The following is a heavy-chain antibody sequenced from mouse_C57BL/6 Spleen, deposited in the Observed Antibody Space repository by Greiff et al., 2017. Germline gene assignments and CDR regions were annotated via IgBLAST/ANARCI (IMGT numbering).Heavy chain of an antibody. CDR1: GYTFTSYW. V-gene: IGHV1-53*01. CDR2: ITPSNGGT. J-gene: IGHJ3*01. Sequence: QVQLQQPGTELVKPGASVKLSCKASGYTFTSYWMHWVKQRPGQGLEWIGNITPSNGGTNYNEKFKSKATLTVDKSYSTAYLQLSSLKSEATAVYYWACYDYDGAWFAYWCQGTLVTVSA. CDR3: ACYDYDGAWFAY. D-gene: IGHD2-4*01.